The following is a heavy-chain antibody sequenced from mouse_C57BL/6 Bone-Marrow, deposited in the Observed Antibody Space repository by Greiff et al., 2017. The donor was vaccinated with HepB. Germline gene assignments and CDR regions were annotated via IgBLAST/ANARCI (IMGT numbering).Heavy chain of an antibody. CDR2: IYPGSGNT. CDR1: GYSFTSYY. Sequence: QVQLKQSGPELVKPGASVKISCKASGYSFTSYYIHWVKQRPGQGLEWIGWIYPGSGNTKYNEKFKGKATLTADTSSSTAYMQLCSLTSEDSAVYYCASGGYDGYYAYWGQGTLVTVSA. D-gene: IGHD2-3*01. V-gene: IGHV1-66*01. J-gene: IGHJ3*01. CDR3: ASGGYDGYYAY.